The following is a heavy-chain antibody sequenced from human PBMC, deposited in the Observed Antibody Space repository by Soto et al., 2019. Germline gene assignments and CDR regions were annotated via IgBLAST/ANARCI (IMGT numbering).Heavy chain of an antibody. D-gene: IGHD3-10*01. J-gene: IGHJ6*03. V-gene: IGHV4-59*01. CDR2: IYYSGST. CDR3: ARDRGRRNLADYYYYYYMDV. Sequence: SETLSLTCTVSGGSISSYYWSWIRQPPGKGLEWIGYIYYSGSTNYNPSLKSRVTISVDTSKNQFSLKLSSVTAADTAVYYCARDRGRRNLADYYYYYYMDVWGKGTTVTVSS. CDR1: GGSISSYY.